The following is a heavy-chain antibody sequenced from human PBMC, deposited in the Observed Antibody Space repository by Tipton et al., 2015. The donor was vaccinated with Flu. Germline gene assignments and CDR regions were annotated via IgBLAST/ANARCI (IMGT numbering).Heavy chain of an antibody. V-gene: IGHV4-59*01. D-gene: IGHD5-12*01. Sequence: TLSLTCTVSGGSISSYYWGWIRQPPGKGLEWIGYIYYSGSTNYNPPLKSRVTISVDTSKNQFSLKLSSVTAADTAVYYCARGKHGYVLDYWGQGTLVTVSS. J-gene: IGHJ4*02. CDR1: GGSISSYY. CDR2: IYYSGST. CDR3: ARGKHGYVLDY.